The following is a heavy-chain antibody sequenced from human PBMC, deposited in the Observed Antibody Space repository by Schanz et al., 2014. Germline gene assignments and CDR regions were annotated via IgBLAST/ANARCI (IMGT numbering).Heavy chain of an antibody. J-gene: IGHJ3*02. CDR3: AKDRWRATVMVDAFDI. CDR1: GFTFSRSG. CDR2: ISSGGTTI. V-gene: IGHV3-48*02. D-gene: IGHD4-4*01. Sequence: VQLVESGGGLVQPGRSLRLSCAASGFTFSRSGMHWVRQAPGKGLEWIAYISSGGTTIYYADSVKGRFTISRDNAKSSLYLQMNSLRDEDTAVYFCAKDRWRATVMVDAFDIWGQGTMVTVSS.